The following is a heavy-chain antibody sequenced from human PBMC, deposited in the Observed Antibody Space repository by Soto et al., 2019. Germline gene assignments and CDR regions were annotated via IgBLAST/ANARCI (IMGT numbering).Heavy chain of an antibody. V-gene: IGHV1-18*04. CDR2: ISPYNGTT. D-gene: IGHD1-1*01. J-gene: IGHJ6*02. CDR3: ARDGERDTGLNFYYYLHGMDA. CDR1: GYTFTTYG. Sequence: ASVKVSCKASGYTFTTYGISWVRQAPGQGLEWMGWISPYNGTTKYAEKFQGEMTMTTDTATSTAYMDLRSLRSDDTAVYYCARDGERDTGLNFYYYLHGMDAWGQWTRVTSP.